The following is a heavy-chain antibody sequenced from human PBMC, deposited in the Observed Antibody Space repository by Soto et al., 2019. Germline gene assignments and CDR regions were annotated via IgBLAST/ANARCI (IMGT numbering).Heavy chain of an antibody. V-gene: IGHV3-66*01. J-gene: IGHJ4*02. D-gene: IGHD2-15*01. CDR3: ARGYSNGGSCYLDY. CDR1: GFTVSNNY. Sequence: EVQLVESGGNLVQPGGSLRLSCAASGFTVSNNYMNWVRQAPGKGLEWVSVIYSGGSTYYADSVKDRFTISRDNSKSTLYLQLNSLRAEDTAVYYCARGYSNGGSCYLDYWGQGTLVTVSS. CDR2: IYSGGST.